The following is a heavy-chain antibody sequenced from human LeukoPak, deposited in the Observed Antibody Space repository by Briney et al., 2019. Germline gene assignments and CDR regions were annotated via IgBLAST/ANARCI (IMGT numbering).Heavy chain of an antibody. CDR3: ARATTVTSYYCDY. V-gene: IGHV3-33*01. Sequence: PGGSLRLSCAASGFTFSSYGIHWVRQAPGKGLEWVAVIWYDGNNKYYADSVRDRFTISRDNSKNTLYLQMNSLRAEDTAVYYCARATTVTSYYCDYWGQGTLVTVSS. CDR2: IWYDGNNK. CDR1: GFTFSSYG. D-gene: IGHD4-17*01. J-gene: IGHJ4*02.